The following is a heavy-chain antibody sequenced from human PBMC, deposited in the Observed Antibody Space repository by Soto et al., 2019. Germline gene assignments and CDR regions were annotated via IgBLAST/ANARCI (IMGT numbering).Heavy chain of an antibody. CDR1: GYNLSTYG. Sequence: ASVKFSCKTSGYNLSTYGINWVRQAPGQRLQWMGWIRAHNGTTKYAQKIKGRVSIPTDTSTSTAYMELRRLRSDDTAVYYCARYYDDSNGYLYYYYGMDVWGQGTTVTVSS. J-gene: IGHJ6*02. CDR3: ARYYDDSNGYLYYYYGMDV. D-gene: IGHD3-22*01. CDR2: IRAHNGTT. V-gene: IGHV1-18*04.